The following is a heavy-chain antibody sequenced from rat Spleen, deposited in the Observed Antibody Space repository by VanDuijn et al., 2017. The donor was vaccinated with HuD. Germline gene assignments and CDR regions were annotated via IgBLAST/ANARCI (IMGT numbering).Heavy chain of an antibody. CDR1: GFTFSSYW. CDR3: ARTIYDYFDY. D-gene: IGHD1-12*01. Sequence: EVQLVETGGGLVHPGESLKLSCVASGFTFSSYWMFWIRQAPGEGLEWLSSISTSGGSTYYRDSVKGRFTISRDNAKSTLYLQMNSLRSEDTAAYYCARTIYDYFDYWGQGVMVTVSS. CDR2: ISTSGGST. V-gene: IGHV5-58*01. J-gene: IGHJ2*01.